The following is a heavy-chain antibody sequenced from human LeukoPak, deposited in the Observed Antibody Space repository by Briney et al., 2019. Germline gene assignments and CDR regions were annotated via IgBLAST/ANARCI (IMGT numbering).Heavy chain of an antibody. D-gene: IGHD6-13*01. CDR2: IYTSGST. CDR3: ARGRVSSSSWYSTYYYYFYMDV. CDR1: GGSISSYY. J-gene: IGHJ6*03. V-gene: IGHV4-4*07. Sequence: SETLSLTCTVSGGSISSYYWSWIRQPAGKGLEWIGRIYTSGSTNYNPSLNSRVTISRDTSKNHFSLELSSVTAADTAVYFCARGRVSSSSWYSTYYYYFYMDVWGKGTTVTVSS.